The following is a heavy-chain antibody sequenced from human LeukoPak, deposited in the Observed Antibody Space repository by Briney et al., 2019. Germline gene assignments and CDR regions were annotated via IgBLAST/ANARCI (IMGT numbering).Heavy chain of an antibody. CDR2: IGSRSTHT. V-gene: IGHV3-21*01. Sequence: KPGGSLRLSCAASGFTFSSYSMNWVRQAPGKGLEWVSSIGSRSTHTYSADSVKGRFTISRDNAKNSLYLQMNSLRAGDTAVYYCARGGLNFDAFDIWGQGTMVTVSS. CDR1: GFTFSSYS. J-gene: IGHJ3*02. CDR3: ARGGLNFDAFDI. D-gene: IGHD1-7*01.